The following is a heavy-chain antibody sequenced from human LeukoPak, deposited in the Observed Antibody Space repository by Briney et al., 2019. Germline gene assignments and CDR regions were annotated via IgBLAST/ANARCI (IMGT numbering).Heavy chain of an antibody. J-gene: IGHJ4*02. D-gene: IGHD3-22*01. CDR2: IYYSGST. V-gene: IGHV4-39*01. CDR3: ARLKSGSDY. Sequence: SETLSLTCTVSGGSISSSSYYWGWIRQPPGKGLEWIGSIYYSGSTYYNPSLKSRVTISVDTSKNQFSLKLSSLTAADTAVYYCARLKSGSDYWGQGTLVTVSS. CDR1: GGSISSSSYY.